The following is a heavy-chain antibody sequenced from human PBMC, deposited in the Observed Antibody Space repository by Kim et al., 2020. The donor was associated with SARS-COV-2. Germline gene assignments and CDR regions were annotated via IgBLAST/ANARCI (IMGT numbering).Heavy chain of an antibody. Sequence: GGSLRLSCAVSGVTFDTYAMSWVRQAPGKGLEWVSGISYHGRDTDYADSVKGRFTISRDNSKNTLYLQMNSLRAEDTDVYFCAKGHITARQSWDYWGQGTLVTVSS. CDR1: GVTFDTYA. V-gene: IGHV3-23*01. D-gene: IGHD6-6*01. CDR3: AKGHITARQSWDY. J-gene: IGHJ4*02. CDR2: ISYHGRDT.